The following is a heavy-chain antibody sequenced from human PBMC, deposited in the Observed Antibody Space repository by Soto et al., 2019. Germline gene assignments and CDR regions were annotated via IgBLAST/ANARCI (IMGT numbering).Heavy chain of an antibody. CDR1: GFTFSSYA. J-gene: IGHJ4*02. CDR2: ISGSGGST. Sequence: GGSLRLSCAASGFTFSSYAMSWVRQAPGKGLEWVSAISGSGGSTYYADSVKGRFTISRDNSKNTLYLQMNSLRAEDTAVYYCAKADPKAGDFWSGYYDYWGQGTLVTVSS. CDR3: AKADPKAGDFWSGYYDY. D-gene: IGHD3-3*01. V-gene: IGHV3-23*01.